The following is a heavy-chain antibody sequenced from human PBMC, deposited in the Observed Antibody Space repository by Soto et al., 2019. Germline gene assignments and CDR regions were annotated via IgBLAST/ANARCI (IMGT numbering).Heavy chain of an antibody. Sequence: VQLVESGGGVVQSGGSLTLSCTVSGFFLSDYGMHWVRQAPGKGLERVAATSYDGSSEYYSDSVKDRFTTSRDNSKNTVYLHMNRLRAEDKGLYYCARGGGLNQLLSGSDHWGQGTLVTVSS. D-gene: IGHD1-26*01. J-gene: IGHJ4*02. CDR1: GFFLSDYG. CDR3: ARGGGLNQLLSGSDH. V-gene: IGHV3-33*05. CDR2: TSYDGSSE.